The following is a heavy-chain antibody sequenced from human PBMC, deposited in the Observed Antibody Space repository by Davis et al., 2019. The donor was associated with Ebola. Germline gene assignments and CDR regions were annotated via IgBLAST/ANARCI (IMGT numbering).Heavy chain of an antibody. J-gene: IGHJ6*04. CDR1: GFIFSSYS. Sequence: GESLKISCAASGFIFSSYSMNWVRQAPGKGLEWVGRIKSKTDGGTTDYAAPVKGRFTISRDDSKNTLYLQMNSLKTEDTAVYYCTTDPTLDYYYYGMDVWGKGTTVTVSS. V-gene: IGHV3-15*01. D-gene: IGHD3-3*01. CDR2: IKSKTDGGTT. CDR3: TTDPTLDYYYYGMDV.